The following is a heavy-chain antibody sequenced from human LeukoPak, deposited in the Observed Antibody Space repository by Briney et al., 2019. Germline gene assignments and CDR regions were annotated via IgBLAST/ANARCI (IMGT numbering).Heavy chain of an antibody. CDR3: AKSNGEADYMDV. V-gene: IGHV3-30*02. J-gene: IGHJ6*03. CDR1: GFTFSSYG. Sequence: GGSLRLSCAASGFTFSSYGMHWVRQAPGKGLEWVAFIRYDGSNKYYADSVKSRFTISRDNSKNTLYLQMNSLRAEDTAVYYCAKSNGEADYMDVWGKGTTVTVSS. CDR2: IRYDGSNK. D-gene: IGHD7-27*01.